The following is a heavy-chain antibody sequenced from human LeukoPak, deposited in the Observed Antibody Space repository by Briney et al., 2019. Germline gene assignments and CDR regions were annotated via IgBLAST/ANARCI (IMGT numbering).Heavy chain of an antibody. CDR2: ISYDGSNK. V-gene: IGHV3-30*18. D-gene: IGHD2-2*01. CDR3: AKDLGGYCSSTSCYLGFDY. Sequence: SGGSLRLSCAASGFTFSSYEMNWVRQAPGKGLEWVAVISYDGSNKYYADSVKGRFTISRDNSKNTLYLQMNSLRAEDTAVYYCAKDLGGYCSSTSCYLGFDYWGQGTLVTVSS. J-gene: IGHJ4*02. CDR1: GFTFSSYE.